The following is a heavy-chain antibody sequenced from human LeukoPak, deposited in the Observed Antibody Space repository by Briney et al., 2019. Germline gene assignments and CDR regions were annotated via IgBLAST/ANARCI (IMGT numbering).Heavy chain of an antibody. D-gene: IGHD1-14*01. J-gene: IGHJ5*02. CDR2: VYHLGTT. Sequence: SETLSLTCTVSGGSISSSSYYWTWVRQPPGKGLEWIGEVYHLGTTAYNPSLESRVTISVDTSKNQFSLRLNSVTAADTAVYYCARGVFPGIPRKNYFDPWGQGILVTVSS. V-gene: IGHV4-39*01. CDR1: GGSISSSSYY. CDR3: ARGVFPGIPRKNYFDP.